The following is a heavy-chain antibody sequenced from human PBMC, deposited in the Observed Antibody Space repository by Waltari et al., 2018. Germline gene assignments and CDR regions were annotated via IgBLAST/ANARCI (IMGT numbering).Heavy chain of an antibody. Sequence: QVQLQESGPGLVKPSETLSLTCTVSGYSISSGYYWGWIRQPPGKGLEWIGSIYHSGSTYYNPSLKSRVTISVDTSKNQFSLKLSSVTAADTAVYYCARRLLHWFDPWGQGTLVTVSS. CDR2: IYHSGST. CDR1: GYSISSGYY. CDR3: ARRLLHWFDP. J-gene: IGHJ5*02. V-gene: IGHV4-38-2*02.